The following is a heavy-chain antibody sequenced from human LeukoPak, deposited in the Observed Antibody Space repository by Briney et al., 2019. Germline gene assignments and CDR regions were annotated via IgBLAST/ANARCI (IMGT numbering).Heavy chain of an antibody. CDR3: AKESGTMVRGVTSFDY. J-gene: IGHJ4*02. CDR1: GFTFSSYG. D-gene: IGHD3-10*01. V-gene: IGHV3-23*01. Sequence: GGSLRLSCAASGFTFSSYGMSWVRQAPGKGLEWVSAISGSGGSTYYADSVKGRFTISRDNSKNTLYLQMNSLRAEDTAVYYCAKESGTMVRGVTSFDYWGQGTLVTVSS. CDR2: ISGSGGST.